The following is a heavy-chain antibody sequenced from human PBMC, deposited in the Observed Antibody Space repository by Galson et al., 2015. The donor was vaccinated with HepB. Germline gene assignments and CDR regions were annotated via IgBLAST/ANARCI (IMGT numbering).Heavy chain of an antibody. CDR3: ARDWKPANEGYFDWLPTLYYYYGMDV. J-gene: IGHJ6*02. Sequence: SLRLSCAASGFTFSSYAMHWVRQAPGKGLEWVAVISYDGSNKYYADSVKGRFTISRDNSKNTLYLQMNSLRAEDTAVYYCARDWKPANEGYFDWLPTLYYYYGMDVWGQGTTVTVSS. CDR1: GFTFSSYA. V-gene: IGHV3-30-3*01. CDR2: ISYDGSNK. D-gene: IGHD3-9*01.